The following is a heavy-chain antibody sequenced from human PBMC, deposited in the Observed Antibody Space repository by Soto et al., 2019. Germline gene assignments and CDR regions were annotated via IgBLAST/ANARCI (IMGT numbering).Heavy chain of an antibody. V-gene: IGHV3-21*01. Sequence: PGGSLRLSCAASGFTFSSYSMNWVRQAPGKGLEWVSSISISSSYIYYADSVKGRFTISRENAKNSLYLQMNSLRAEDTAVYYSARDRQDYGDHEVGMEVGDQGTTVTVAS. D-gene: IGHD4-17*01. J-gene: IGHJ6*02. CDR3: ARDRQDYGDHEVGMEV. CDR2: ISISSSYI. CDR1: GFTFSSYS.